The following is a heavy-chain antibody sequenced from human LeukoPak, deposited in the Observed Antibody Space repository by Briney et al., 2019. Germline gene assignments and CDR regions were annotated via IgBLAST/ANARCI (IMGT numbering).Heavy chain of an antibody. V-gene: IGHV4-34*01. CDR1: GGSFSGYY. CDR2: INHSGST. CDR3: AREASIAVAQGFDY. J-gene: IGHJ4*02. D-gene: IGHD6-19*01. Sequence: PSETLSLTCAVYGGSFSGYYWSWIRQPPGKGLEWIGEINHSGSTNYNPSLKSRVTISVDTSKNQFSLKLSSVTAADTAVYYCAREASIAVAQGFDYWGQGTLVTVSS.